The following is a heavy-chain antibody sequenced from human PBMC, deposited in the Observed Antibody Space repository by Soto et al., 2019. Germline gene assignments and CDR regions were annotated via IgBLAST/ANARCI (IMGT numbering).Heavy chain of an antibody. D-gene: IGHD3-10*01. V-gene: IGHV1-3*01. J-gene: IGHJ4*02. CDR2: INAAIGNT. CDR3: ARRNVYGSGSYSFDY. CDR1: GYTFTNYA. Sequence: QVQLVQSGAEVKKPGASVKVSCKASGYTFTNYAMHWVRQAPGQRLEWMGWINAAIGNTKYSQKFQGSVTITRDTSVNTAYMELSSLRSEDTAVYYCARRNVYGSGSYSFDYWGQGTLVTVSS.